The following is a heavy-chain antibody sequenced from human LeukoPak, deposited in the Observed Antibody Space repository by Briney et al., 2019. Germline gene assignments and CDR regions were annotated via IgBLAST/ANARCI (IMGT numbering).Heavy chain of an antibody. V-gene: IGHV1-18*01. CDR1: GYTFTSYG. J-gene: IGHJ4*02. D-gene: IGHD1-26*01. CDR3: ASYGRGRSFDY. CDR2: ISAYNGNT. Sequence: GASVKVSCKATGYTFTSYGISWVRQAPGQGLEWMGWISAYNGNTNYAQKLQGRVTMTTDTSTSTAYMELRSLRSDDTAVYYCASYGRGRSFDYWGQVTLVTVSS.